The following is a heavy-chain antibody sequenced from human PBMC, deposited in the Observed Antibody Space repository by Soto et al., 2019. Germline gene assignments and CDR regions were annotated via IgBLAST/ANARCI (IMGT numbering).Heavy chain of an antibody. Sequence: SETLSLTCTVSGGSISSSSYYWGCIRQPPGKGLEWIGSIYYSGSTYYNPSLKSPVTISVDTSKNQFSLKLSSVTAADTAVYYCAGGFWSGYYTGFRMGYWGQGTLVTVSS. V-gene: IGHV4-39*01. J-gene: IGHJ4*02. D-gene: IGHD3-3*01. CDR1: GGSISSSSYY. CDR2: IYYSGST. CDR3: AGGFWSGYYTGFRMGY.